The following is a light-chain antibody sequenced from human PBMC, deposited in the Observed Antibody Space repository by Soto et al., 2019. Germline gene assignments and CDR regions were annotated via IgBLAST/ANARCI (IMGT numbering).Light chain of an antibody. CDR3: QQYGRSLWT. CDR1: QSVSSSY. CDR2: GAS. Sequence: EIVLTQSPGTLSVSPGERATLSCRASQSVSSSYLAWYQQKPGQAPRLLIYGASSRATGIPDRFSGSGSGTDFTLTISRLEPEDFAVYYCQQYGRSLWTFGQGTKVEIK. J-gene: IGKJ1*01. V-gene: IGKV3-20*01.